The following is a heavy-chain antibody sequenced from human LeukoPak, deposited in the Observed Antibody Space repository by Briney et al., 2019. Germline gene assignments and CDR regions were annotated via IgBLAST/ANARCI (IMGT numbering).Heavy chain of an antibody. V-gene: IGHV1-46*01. Sequence: ASVKVSCKASGYTFTSYYMHWVRQAPGQGLEWMGIINPSGGSTGYAQKFQGRVTMTRNTSISTAYMELSSLRSEDTAVYYCASARTGLHYYDSSGSSFDYWGQGTLVTVSS. CDR3: ASARTGLHYYDSSGSSFDY. J-gene: IGHJ4*02. CDR1: GYTFTSYY. D-gene: IGHD3-22*01. CDR2: INPSGGST.